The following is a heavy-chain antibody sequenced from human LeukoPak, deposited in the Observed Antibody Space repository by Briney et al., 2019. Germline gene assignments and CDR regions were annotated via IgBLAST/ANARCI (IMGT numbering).Heavy chain of an antibody. D-gene: IGHD3-10*01. V-gene: IGHV1-2*02. J-gene: IGHJ4*02. CDR1: GYTFTDNY. Sequence: ASVKVSCKASGYTFTDNYIHWVRQAPGQRFEWMGWINPKSGATHYVERFQGRVTMTTDTSISTVYMELTRLTSDDTATYYCARRGSYYDYWGQGTLVTVSS. CDR3: ARRGSYYDY. CDR2: INPKSGAT.